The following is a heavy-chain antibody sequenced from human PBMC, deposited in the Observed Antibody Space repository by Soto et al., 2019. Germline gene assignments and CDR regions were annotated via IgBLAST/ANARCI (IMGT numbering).Heavy chain of an antibody. J-gene: IGHJ3*02. Sequence: QVQLVQSGAEVKKPGSSVKVSCKASGGTFSSYAISWVRQAPGQGLEWMGGIIPIFGTANYAQKFQGRVTITADKSTSTDYMELSSLRSEDTAVYYCARSDYYGGNSGAHAFDIWGQGTMVTVSS. CDR3: ARSDYYGGNSGAHAFDI. D-gene: IGHD4-17*01. V-gene: IGHV1-69*06. CDR1: GGTFSSYA. CDR2: IIPIFGTA.